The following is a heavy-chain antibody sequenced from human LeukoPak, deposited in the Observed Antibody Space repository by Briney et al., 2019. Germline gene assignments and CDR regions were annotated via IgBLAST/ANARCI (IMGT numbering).Heavy chain of an antibody. CDR2: INHSGST. V-gene: IGHV4-34*01. J-gene: IGHJ4*02. Sequence: SETLSLTCAVYGGSFSGYYWSWIRQPPGTGLEWIGEINHSGSTNYNPSLKSRVTISVDTSKNQFSLKLSSVTAADTAVYYCARDRYYYGSGSYYSKKNYFDYWGQGTLVTVSS. CDR3: ARDRYYYGSGSYYSKKNYFDY. CDR1: GGSFSGYY. D-gene: IGHD3-10*01.